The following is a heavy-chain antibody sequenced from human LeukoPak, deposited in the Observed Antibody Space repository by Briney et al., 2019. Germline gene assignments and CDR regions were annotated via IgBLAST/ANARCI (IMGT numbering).Heavy chain of an antibody. J-gene: IGHJ4*02. CDR3: AKAQGWELPAHFDY. Sequence: GGSLRLSCAASGFTFSTYVMSWVRQAPGKGLEWVSAISGSGGTTYYADSVKGRFTISRDNSKNTLYLQMNSLRAEDTAVYYCAKAQGWELPAHFDYWGQGTLVTVSS. D-gene: IGHD1-26*01. CDR2: ISGSGGTT. CDR1: GFTFSTYV. V-gene: IGHV3-23*01.